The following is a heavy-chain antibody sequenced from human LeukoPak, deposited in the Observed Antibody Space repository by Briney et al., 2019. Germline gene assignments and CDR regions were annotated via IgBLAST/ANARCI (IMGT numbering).Heavy chain of an antibody. V-gene: IGHV1-46*01. D-gene: IGHD6-6*01. CDR1: GCTFPSYF. CDR2: ISPTGGST. Sequence: GASVKVSCKASGCTFPSYFMHWVRQAPGQGLEWMGIISPTGGSTTYAQKFQGRVTMTRDTSTSTVYMELSSLRSDDTAVYYCARTAARRFDYWGQGTLVTVPS. J-gene: IGHJ4*02. CDR3: ARTAARRFDY.